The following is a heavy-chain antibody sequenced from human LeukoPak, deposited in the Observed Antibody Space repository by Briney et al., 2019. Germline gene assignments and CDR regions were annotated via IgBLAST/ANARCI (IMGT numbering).Heavy chain of an antibody. Sequence: PSETLSLTCTVSGGSISSYYWSWIRQPAGKGLEWIGRIYTSGSTNYNPSLKSRVTMSVDTSKNQFSLKLSSVTAADTAVYYCARSPYGYYGSGGYYYYGMDVWGQGTTVTVSS. D-gene: IGHD3-10*01. CDR2: IYTSGST. CDR3: ARSPYGYYGSGGYYYYGMDV. V-gene: IGHV4-4*07. CDR1: GGSISSYY. J-gene: IGHJ6*02.